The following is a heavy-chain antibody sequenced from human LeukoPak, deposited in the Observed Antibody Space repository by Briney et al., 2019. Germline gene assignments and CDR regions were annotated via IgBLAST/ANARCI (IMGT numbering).Heavy chain of an antibody. CDR1: GGSISSSSYY. Sequence: SETLSLTCTVSGGSISSSSYYWGWLRQPPGKGLEWIGHIYYSGSTYYNPSLKSRVTISVDTSKNQFSLKLSSVTAADTAMYYCARQSYSSGWYEFSYWGQGTLVTVSS. V-gene: IGHV4-39*01. J-gene: IGHJ4*02. CDR2: IYYSGST. D-gene: IGHD6-19*01. CDR3: ARQSYSSGWYEFSY.